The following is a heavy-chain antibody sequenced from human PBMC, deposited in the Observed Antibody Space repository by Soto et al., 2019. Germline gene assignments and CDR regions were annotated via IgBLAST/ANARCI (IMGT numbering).Heavy chain of an antibody. CDR1: GYTFTSYG. Sequence: QVHLVQSGAEVKKPGASVKVSCKASGYTFTSYGITWVRQAPGQGLEWMGWISAHNGNTDYAQKLQGRVIVTRDTSTSTAYMERRSLISDDTAVYYSARGGYGDYWGEGAVVTFSS. CDR3: ARGGYGDY. D-gene: IGHD1-1*01. J-gene: IGHJ4*02. CDR2: ISAHNGNT. V-gene: IGHV1-18*01.